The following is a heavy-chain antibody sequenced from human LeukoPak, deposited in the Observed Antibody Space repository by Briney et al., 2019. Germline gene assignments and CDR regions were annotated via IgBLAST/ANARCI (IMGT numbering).Heavy chain of an antibody. CDR2: ISAYNGNT. J-gene: IGHJ6*04. V-gene: IGHV1-18*04. CDR1: GYTFTSYG. Sequence: GASVKVSCKASGYTFTSYGISWVRQAPGQGLEWMGWISAYNGNTNYAQKLQGRVTMTTDTSTSTAYMELRSLRSDDTAVYYCARAFTVVPADRYYYYYGMDVWGKGTTVTVSS. CDR3: ARAFTVVPADRYYYYYGMDV. D-gene: IGHD2-2*01.